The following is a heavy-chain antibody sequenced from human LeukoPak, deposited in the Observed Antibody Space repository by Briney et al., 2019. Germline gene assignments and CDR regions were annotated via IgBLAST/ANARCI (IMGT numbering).Heavy chain of an antibody. D-gene: IGHD6-13*01. V-gene: IGHV4-4*07. CDR2: IYTSGST. Sequence: PSETLSLTCTVSGGSISSYYWSWIRQPAGKGLVWIGRIYTSGSTNYNPSLKSRVTMSVDTSKNQFSLKLSSVTAGDTAGYYWARDETGYSSSWYRRKESGMDLWGQGTTVTVSS. J-gene: IGHJ6*02. CDR3: ARDETGYSSSWYRRKESGMDL. CDR1: GGSISSYY.